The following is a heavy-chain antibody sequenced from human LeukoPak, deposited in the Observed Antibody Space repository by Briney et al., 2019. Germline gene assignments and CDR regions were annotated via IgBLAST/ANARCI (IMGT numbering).Heavy chain of an antibody. CDR1: GGSISSYY. V-gene: IGHV4-4*07. Sequence: PSETLSLTCTVSGGSISSYYWSWIRQPAGKGLEWIGRIYTSGSTNYNPSLKSRVTISVDTSKNQFSLKLSSVTAADTAVYYCARGPGPESVDIEWLKYYFDYWGQGTLVTVSS. CDR2: IYTSGST. CDR3: ARGPGPESVDIEWLKYYFDY. J-gene: IGHJ4*02. D-gene: IGHD5-12*01.